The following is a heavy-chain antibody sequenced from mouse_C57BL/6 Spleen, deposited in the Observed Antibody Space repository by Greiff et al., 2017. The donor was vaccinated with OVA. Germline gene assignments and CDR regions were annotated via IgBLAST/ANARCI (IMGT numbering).Heavy chain of an antibody. CDR2: IWTGGGT. D-gene: IGHD3-2*02. J-gene: IGHJ3*01. Sequence: VKLMESGPGLVQPSQSLSITCTVSGFSLTSYAISWVRQPPGKGLEWLGVIWTGGGTNYNSALISRLSISKDNSKSQVFLKMNSLQTDDTARYYCASHSSGSGFAYWGQGTLVTVSA. CDR1: GFSLTSYA. CDR3: ASHSSGSGFAY. V-gene: IGHV2-9-1*01.